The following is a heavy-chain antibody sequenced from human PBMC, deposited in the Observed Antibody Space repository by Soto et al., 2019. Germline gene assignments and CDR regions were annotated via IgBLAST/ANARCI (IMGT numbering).Heavy chain of an antibody. V-gene: IGHV4-59*01. Sequence: PETLSLTCTVSGGSISPYYWSWIRQSPGMGLEMIGYVYYTGSTIYNPSLKSRVTISVDTSNNQFSLRLTSVTAADTAAYYCARMPYTGSNPPFDHWGRGILVIVSS. CDR2: VYYTGST. J-gene: IGHJ4*02. D-gene: IGHD1-26*01. CDR1: GGSISPYY. CDR3: ARMPYTGSNPPFDH.